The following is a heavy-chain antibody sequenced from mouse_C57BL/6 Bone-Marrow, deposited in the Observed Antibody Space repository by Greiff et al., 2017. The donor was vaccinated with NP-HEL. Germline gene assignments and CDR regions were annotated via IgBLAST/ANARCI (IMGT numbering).Heavy chain of an antibody. V-gene: IGHV5-17*01. CDR2: ISSGSSTI. J-gene: IGHJ3*01. CDR1: GFTFSDYG. D-gene: IGHD2-4*01. CDR3: AKSRYDYDGAWFAY. Sequence: EVMLVESGGGLVKPGGSLKLSCAASGFTFSDYGMHWVRQAPEKGLEWVAYISSGSSTIYYADTVKGRFTISRDNAKNTLFLQMTSLRSEDTAMYYCAKSRYDYDGAWFAYWGQGTLVTVSA.